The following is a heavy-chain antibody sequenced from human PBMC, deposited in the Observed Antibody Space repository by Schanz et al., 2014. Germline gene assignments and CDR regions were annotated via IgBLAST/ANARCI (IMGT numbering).Heavy chain of an antibody. Sequence: EMQLLESGGGLAQPGGSLRLSCAASGFKFTDYAMTWVRQAPGKGLEWVATISGSSENTYYADSVKGRVTISRDNSRKTLYLQMNSLRAGDTAVYYCAKDGRLPYYGTGSDFDYWGQGTLVAVSS. V-gene: IGHV3-23*01. J-gene: IGHJ4*02. CDR1: GFKFTDYA. D-gene: IGHD3-22*01. CDR2: ISGSSENT. CDR3: AKDGRLPYYGTGSDFDY.